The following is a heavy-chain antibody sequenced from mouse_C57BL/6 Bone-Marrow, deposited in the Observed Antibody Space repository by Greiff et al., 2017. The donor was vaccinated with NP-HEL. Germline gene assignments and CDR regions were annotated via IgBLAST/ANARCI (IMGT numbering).Heavy chain of an antibody. CDR3: ARREGAMDY. V-gene: IGHV5-12*01. J-gene: IGHJ4*01. Sequence: EVHLVESGGGLVQPGGSLKLSCAASGFTFSDYYMYWVRQTPEKRLEWVAYISNGGGSTYYPDTVKGRFTISRDNAKNNLYLQMSRLKSEDTAMYYCARREGAMDYWGQGTSVTVSS. CDR2: ISNGGGST. CDR1: GFTFSDYY.